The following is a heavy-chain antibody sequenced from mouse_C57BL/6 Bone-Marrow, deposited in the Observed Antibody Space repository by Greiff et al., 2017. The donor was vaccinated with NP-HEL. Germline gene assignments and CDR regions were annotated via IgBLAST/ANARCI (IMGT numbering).Heavy chain of an antibody. CDR1: GYTFTSYW. J-gene: IGHJ4*01. CDR3: TEWRWLLGAMDY. CDR2: IYPGNSDT. Sequence: EVQLQQSGTVLARPGASVKMSCKTSGYTFTSYWMHWVKQRPGQGLEWIGAIYPGNSDTSYNQKFKGKAKLTAVTSASTAYMELSSLTNEDSAVYYCTEWRWLLGAMDYWGQGTSVTVSS. V-gene: IGHV1-5*01. D-gene: IGHD2-3*01.